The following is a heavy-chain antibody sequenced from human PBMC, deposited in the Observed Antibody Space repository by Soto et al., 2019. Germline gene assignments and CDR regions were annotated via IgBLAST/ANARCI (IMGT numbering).Heavy chain of an antibody. V-gene: IGHV4-59*08. Sequence: SETLSLTCTVSGGSISDYYWTWIRQPPGKGLEWIGYIYYSGNTNNNPSLKSRVTISVDTSKNQFSLKLGSVTAADTAVYYCARPTGPGDAFDIWGQGTMVTVSS. CDR1: GGSISDYY. CDR2: IYYSGNT. CDR3: ARPTGPGDAFDI. J-gene: IGHJ3*02.